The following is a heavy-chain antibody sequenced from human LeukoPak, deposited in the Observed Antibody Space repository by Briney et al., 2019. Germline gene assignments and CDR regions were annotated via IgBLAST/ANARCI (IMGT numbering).Heavy chain of an antibody. CDR1: GYTFTGYH. J-gene: IGHJ4*02. CDR3: ARVRTSIAAAGTWAFDY. Sequence: GASVKVSCKASGYTFTGYHMHWVRQAPGQGLEWMGWINPNSGGTNYAQKFQGRVTMTRDTSISTAYMELSRLRSDDTAVYYCARVRTSIAAAGTWAFDYWGQGTLVTVSS. D-gene: IGHD6-13*01. V-gene: IGHV1-2*02. CDR2: INPNSGGT.